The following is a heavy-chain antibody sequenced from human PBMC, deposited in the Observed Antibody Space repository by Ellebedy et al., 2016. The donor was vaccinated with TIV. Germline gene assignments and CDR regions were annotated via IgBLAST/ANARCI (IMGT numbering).Heavy chain of an antibody. CDR2: ISDDGRKD. J-gene: IGHJ4*02. Sequence: PGGSLRLSCSASGFTYNQYGMHWVRQAPGKGLEWVAVISDDGRKDYYSESAKGRFTIPRDNSKKTLLLLMNSLRSEDTAMYYCSGEKVGRYYGSGSYTDHWGQGTLVVVSS. CDR1: GFTYNQYG. V-gene: IGHV3-30*03. D-gene: IGHD3-10*01. CDR3: SGEKVGRYYGSGSYTDH.